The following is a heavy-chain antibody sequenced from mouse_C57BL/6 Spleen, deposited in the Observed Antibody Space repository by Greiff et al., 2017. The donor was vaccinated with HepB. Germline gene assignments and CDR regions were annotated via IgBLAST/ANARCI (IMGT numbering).Heavy chain of an antibody. CDR3: ARRDWPAWFAY. CDR2: INPSTGGT. D-gene: IGHD3-3*01. J-gene: IGHJ3*01. Sequence: VQLQQSGPELVKPGASVKISCKASGYSFTGYYMNWVKQSPEKSLEWIGEINPSTGGTTYNQKFKAKATLTVDKSSSTAYMQLKSLTSEDSAVYYCARRDWPAWFAYWGQVTLVTVSA. V-gene: IGHV1-42*01. CDR1: GYSFTGYY.